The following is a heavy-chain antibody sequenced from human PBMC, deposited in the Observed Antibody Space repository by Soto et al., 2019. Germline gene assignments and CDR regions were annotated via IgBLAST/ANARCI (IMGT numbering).Heavy chain of an antibody. V-gene: IGHV4-39*01. CDR3: ARLYYDSSGYYPYYFDY. Sequence: PSETLSLTCTVSGGSISSSSYYWGWIRQPPGKGLEWIGSIYYSGSTYYNPSLKSRVTISVDTSKNQFSLKLSSVTAADTAVYYCARLYYDSSGYYPYYFDYWGQGTLVTVSS. D-gene: IGHD3-22*01. J-gene: IGHJ4*02. CDR2: IYYSGST. CDR1: GGSISSSSYY.